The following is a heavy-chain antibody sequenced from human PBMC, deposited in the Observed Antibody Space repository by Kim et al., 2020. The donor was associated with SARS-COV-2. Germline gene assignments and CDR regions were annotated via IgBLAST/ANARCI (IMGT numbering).Heavy chain of an antibody. J-gene: IGHJ3*02. Sequence: GSLRLSCAASGFTFSRFSMNWVRQAPGKGLEWLSYIGSASYTIDYADSVKGRFTISRDDAKNSLYLQMNSLRAEDTAVYYCARDREYAFDIWGQGTMVT. CDR3: ARDREYAFDI. CDR2: IGSASYTI. CDR1: GFTFSRFS. V-gene: IGHV3-48*04. D-gene: IGHD3-10*01.